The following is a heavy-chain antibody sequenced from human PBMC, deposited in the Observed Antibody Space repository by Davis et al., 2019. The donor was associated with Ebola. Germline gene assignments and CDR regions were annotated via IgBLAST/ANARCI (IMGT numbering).Heavy chain of an antibody. CDR3: ARGRRIVYSSSWHYYYYGMDV. J-gene: IGHJ6*02. Sequence: MPSETLSLTCAVYGGSFSGYYWSWIRQPPGKGLEWIGDINHSGSTNYNPSLKSRVTISVDTSKNQFSLKLSSVTAADTAVYYCARGRRIVYSSSWHYYYYGMDVWGQGTTVTVSS. CDR2: INHSGST. D-gene: IGHD6-13*01. CDR1: GGSFSGYY. V-gene: IGHV4-34*01.